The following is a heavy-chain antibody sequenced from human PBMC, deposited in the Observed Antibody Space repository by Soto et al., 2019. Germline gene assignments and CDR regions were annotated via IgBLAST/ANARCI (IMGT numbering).Heavy chain of an antibody. Sequence: GGSLRLSCAASGFTFSSYDMHWVRQATGKGLEWVSAIGTAGDTYYPGSVKGRFTISRENAKNSLYLQMNSLRAEDTAVYYCARGGGSGSYYRIYYYYYGMDVWGQGTTVTVSS. CDR1: GFTFSSYD. CDR2: IGTAGDT. J-gene: IGHJ6*02. D-gene: IGHD3-10*01. CDR3: ARGGGSGSYYRIYYYYYGMDV. V-gene: IGHV3-13*01.